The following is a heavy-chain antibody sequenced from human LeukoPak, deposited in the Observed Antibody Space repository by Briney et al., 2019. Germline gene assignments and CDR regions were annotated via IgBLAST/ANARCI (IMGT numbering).Heavy chain of an antibody. D-gene: IGHD5-24*01. CDR1: GFTITTTY. Sequence: GGSLRLSCAASGFTITTTYMNWVRQAPGKGLEWVSVIYGDDETNYADSVKGRFTISRDNSRNTLYLQMNSLRADDTAVYYCARGHGYYFDYWGQGTPVTVSS. V-gene: IGHV3-53*01. J-gene: IGHJ4*02. CDR2: IYGDDET. CDR3: ARGHGYYFDY.